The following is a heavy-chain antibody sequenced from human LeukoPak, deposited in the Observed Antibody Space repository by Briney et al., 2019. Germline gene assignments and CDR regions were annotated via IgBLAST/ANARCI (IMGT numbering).Heavy chain of an antibody. CDR1: VGSISSHY. V-gene: IGHV4-59*11. J-gene: IGHJ3*02. CDR2: IYYSCT. Sequence: SSETLSLTCTVWVGSISSHYWSWIRQPPGQGLEWVVYIYYSCTKYNPTLKSRVNISGDTSKNQFYLQLSSVTAADTAVDYCARPKGDNGDYLDAFDIWGQGTMVTVSS. CDR3: ARPKGDNGDYLDAFDI. D-gene: IGHD4-17*01.